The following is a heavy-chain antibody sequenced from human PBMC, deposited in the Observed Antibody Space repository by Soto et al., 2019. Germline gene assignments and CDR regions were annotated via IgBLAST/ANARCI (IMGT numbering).Heavy chain of an antibody. CDR3: AKDRQPRHYKNWFDP. Sequence: EVQLLESGGGLVQPGGSLRLSCAASGFTFSSYAMSWVRQAPGKGLEWVSAISGSGGSTYYADSVKSRFTISRDNSKNTLYLQMNSLRAEDTAVYYCAKDRQPRHYKNWFDPWGQGTLVTVSS. V-gene: IGHV3-23*01. D-gene: IGHD3-10*01. CDR2: ISGSGGST. CDR1: GFTFSSYA. J-gene: IGHJ5*02.